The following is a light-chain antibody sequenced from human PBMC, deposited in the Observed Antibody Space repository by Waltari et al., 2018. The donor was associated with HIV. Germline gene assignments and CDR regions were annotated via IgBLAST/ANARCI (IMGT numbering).Light chain of an antibody. V-gene: IGLV2-18*02. CDR2: DVS. CDR1: TSAVGRYNR. J-gene: IGLJ3*02. CDR3: SSYTSSSTWV. Sequence: QSALPQPPSVSGSPGQSVTLSCTGPTSAVGRYNRFSWYQQTPGTAPKLMIYDVSNRPSGVPYHFSGSKSGNTASLTISGLQAEDEADYYCSSYTSSSTWVFGGGTKLTVL.